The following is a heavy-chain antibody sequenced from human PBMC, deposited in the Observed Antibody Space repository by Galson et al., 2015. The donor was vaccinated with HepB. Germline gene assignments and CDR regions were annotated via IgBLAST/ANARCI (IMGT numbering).Heavy chain of an antibody. CDR3: ARGDYGMDV. Sequence: SLRLSCAASGFTFSDYWINWVRQAPGMGLEWVAYISQGGGAKYYVGSVKGRFTVSRDNAKNSVYLQMNSLRAEDTAVYYCARGDYGMDVWGQGTTVTVSS. V-gene: IGHV3-7*03. CDR1: GFTFSDYW. CDR2: ISQGGGAK. J-gene: IGHJ6*02.